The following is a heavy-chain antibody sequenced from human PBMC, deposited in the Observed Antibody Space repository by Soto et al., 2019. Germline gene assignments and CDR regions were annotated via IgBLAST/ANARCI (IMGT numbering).Heavy chain of an antibody. CDR2: TSGSGGST. Sequence: PGGSLRLSCAASGLTFSSYAMSWVRQAPGKGLEWVSATSGSGGSTYYAGSVKGRFTISRDNSKNTLYLQMNSLRAEDTAVYYCAKGPSHSSGSTYYYYGMDVWGQGTTVTVSS. CDR3: AKGPSHSSGSTYYYYGMDV. V-gene: IGHV3-23*01. J-gene: IGHJ6*02. CDR1: GLTFSSYA. D-gene: IGHD6-19*01.